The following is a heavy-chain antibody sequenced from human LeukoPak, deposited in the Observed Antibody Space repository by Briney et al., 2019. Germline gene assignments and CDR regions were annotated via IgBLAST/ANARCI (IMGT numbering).Heavy chain of an antibody. V-gene: IGHV1-46*01. D-gene: IGHD3-10*01. J-gene: IGHJ4*02. CDR2: INPSGGST. CDR1: GYTFTSYY. CDR3: ARGEEQLYGSGTNRFDY. Sequence: ASVKVSCKASGYTFTSYYMHWVRQAPGQGLEWMGIINPSGGSTSYAQKFQGRVTMTRDMSTSTAYMELSSLRSEDTAVYYCARGEEQLYGSGTNRFDYWGQGTLVTVSS.